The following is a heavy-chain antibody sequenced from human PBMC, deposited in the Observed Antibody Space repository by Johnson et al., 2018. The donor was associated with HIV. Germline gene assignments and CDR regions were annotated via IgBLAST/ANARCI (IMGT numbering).Heavy chain of an antibody. Sequence: VKLVESGGGVVRPGGSLRLSCAASGFTFDDYGMSWVRQAPGKGLEWVSGINWNGASTGYPDSVKGRFTISRDNTKNSLYLQMNSLRAEDTALYYCARDVRDYYDSSGYPYLDAFDIWGQGTMVTASS. D-gene: IGHD3-22*01. V-gene: IGHV3-20*04. J-gene: IGHJ3*02. CDR2: INWNGAST. CDR3: ARDVRDYYDSSGYPYLDAFDI. CDR1: GFTFDDYG.